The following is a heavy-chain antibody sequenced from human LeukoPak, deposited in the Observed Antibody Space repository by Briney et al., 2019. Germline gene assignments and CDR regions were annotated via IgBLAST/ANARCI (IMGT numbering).Heavy chain of an antibody. CDR3: AKDNYDSSGYYV. J-gene: IGHJ4*02. CDR1: GFTFSSYG. D-gene: IGHD3-22*01. V-gene: IGHV3-30*18. Sequence: GGSLRLSCAASGFTFSSYGMHWVRQAPGKGLEWVAVISYDGSNKYYADSVKGRFTISRDNSKNTLYLQMNSLRAEDTAVYYCAKDNYDSSGYYVWGQGTLVTVSP. CDR2: ISYDGSNK.